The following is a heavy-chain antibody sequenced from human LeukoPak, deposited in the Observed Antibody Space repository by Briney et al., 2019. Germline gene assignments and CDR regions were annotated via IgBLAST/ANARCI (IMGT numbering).Heavy chain of an antibody. J-gene: IGHJ4*02. CDR1: GFTFSSHS. CDR2: TNRRGDIT. V-gene: IGHV3-20*01. D-gene: IGHD1-7*01. CDR3: ARKGLGGELGGFDS. Sequence: GGSLRLSCAASGFTFSSHSMHWVRQAPGKGREWVSGTNRRGDITGYADFVKGRFTISRDNAKNSLYLQMNSLRVEDTALYHCARKGLGGELGGFDSWGQGTLVTVSS.